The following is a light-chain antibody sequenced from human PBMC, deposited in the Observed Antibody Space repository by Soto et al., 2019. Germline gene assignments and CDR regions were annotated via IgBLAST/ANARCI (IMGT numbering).Light chain of an antibody. CDR2: VNSDGSH. Sequence: QLVLTQSPSASASLGASVKLTCTLSSGHSNYAIAWHQQQPEKGPRYLMKVNSDGSHNKGDGIPDRFSGSSSGAARYLTISRLQSEDEADYYCQTWGSGIWVFGGGTKLTVL. V-gene: IGLV4-69*01. J-gene: IGLJ3*02. CDR1: SGHSNYA. CDR3: QTWGSGIWV.